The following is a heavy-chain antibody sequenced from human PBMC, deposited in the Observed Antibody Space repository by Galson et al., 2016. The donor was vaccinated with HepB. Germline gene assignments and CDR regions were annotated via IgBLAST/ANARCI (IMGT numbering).Heavy chain of an antibody. D-gene: IGHD2-2*01. CDR3: ARDGVPDDPSNAFDI. CDR1: GYTFSGYT. Sequence: SVKVSCKGSGYTFSGYTIHWVRQAPGQRLEWMGWINAGNTRSSQKFQGRVTITRDTSASTAYMELNSLRSEDTAVYYCARDGVPDDPSNAFDIWGQGTVVTVSS. J-gene: IGHJ3*02. V-gene: IGHV1-3*01. CDR2: INAGNT.